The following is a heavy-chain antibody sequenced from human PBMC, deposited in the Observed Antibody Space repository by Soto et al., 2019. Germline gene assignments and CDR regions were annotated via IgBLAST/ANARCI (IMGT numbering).Heavy chain of an antibody. V-gene: IGHV4-59*01. Sequence: TSETLSLTCTVSGGYISSYYWSWIRQPPGKGLEWTGYIYYSGSTNYNPSLKSRVTISVDTSKNQFSLKLSSVTAADTAVYYCARALTASDIAASLPIGNYYMDVWGKGTTVTVSS. CDR2: IYYSGST. J-gene: IGHJ6*03. D-gene: IGHD6-6*01. CDR1: GGYISSYY. CDR3: ARALTASDIAASLPIGNYYMDV.